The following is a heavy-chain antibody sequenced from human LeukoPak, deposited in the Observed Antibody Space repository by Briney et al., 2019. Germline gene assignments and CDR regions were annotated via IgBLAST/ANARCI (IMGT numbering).Heavy chain of an antibody. J-gene: IGHJ6*02. CDR3: ARDDIRNLWFGEGSPSNYYYGMDV. V-gene: IGHV4-59*01. D-gene: IGHD3-10*01. CDR1: GGSISSYY. Sequence: PSETLSLTCTVSGGSISSYYWSWIRQPPGKGLEWIGYIYYSGSTNYNPSLKSRVTISVDTSKNQFYLKLSSVTAADTAVYYCARDDIRNLWFGEGSPSNYYYGMDVWGQGTTVTVSS. CDR2: IYYSGST.